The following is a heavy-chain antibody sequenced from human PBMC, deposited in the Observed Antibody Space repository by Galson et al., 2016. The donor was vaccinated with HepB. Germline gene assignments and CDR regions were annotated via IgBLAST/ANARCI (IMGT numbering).Heavy chain of an antibody. V-gene: IGHV4-4*01. J-gene: IGHJ2*01. CDR3: AKNGPAHSGGWHFGL. CDR2: AYHSGNS. Sequence: ETLSLTCAVSGGSVSSDTWWSWVRQSPGKGLEWIAEAYHSGNSNYNPALKTRLIMSVDSSKNEISLKLTSVTAADTAVYCCAKNGPAHSGGWHFGLWGRGTLVTVSS. CDR1: GGSVSSDTW. D-gene: IGHD6-25*01.